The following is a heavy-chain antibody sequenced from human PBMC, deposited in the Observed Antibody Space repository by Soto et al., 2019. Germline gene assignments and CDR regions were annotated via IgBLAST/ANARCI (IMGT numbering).Heavy chain of an antibody. J-gene: IGHJ3*02. CDR3: ARRVGEVPATGFDVFDI. Sequence: QVQLVQSGGEVKKPGASVKVSCKASGYTFTSYGITWVRQAPGQGLEWMGWVSPYNGNTIYAQNVQGRVTMTTDTSTNTAYMALMGLRSDDTAVYYWARRVGEVPATGFDVFDIWGQGTVVTVSS. CDR2: VSPYNGNT. CDR1: GYTFTSYG. V-gene: IGHV1-18*04. D-gene: IGHD2-15*01.